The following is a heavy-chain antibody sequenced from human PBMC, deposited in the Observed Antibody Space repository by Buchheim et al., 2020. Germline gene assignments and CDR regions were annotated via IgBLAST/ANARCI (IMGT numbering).Heavy chain of an antibody. CDR3: ATRGEDDIP. D-gene: IGHD2-15*01. J-gene: IGHJ2*01. CDR2: IYPSGTT. Sequence: QVRLQESGPGLVKPSGTLSLKCFVSGDSISSIYWWTWVRQAPGKGLEWIGEIYPSGTTNYNPSLKGRATISMDQANNRFSLNLKSMTAADTAVYYCATRGEDDIPWGRG. CDR1: GDSISSIYW. V-gene: IGHV4-4*02.